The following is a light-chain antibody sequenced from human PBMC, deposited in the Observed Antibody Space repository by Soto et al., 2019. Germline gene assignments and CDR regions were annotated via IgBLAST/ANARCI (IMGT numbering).Light chain of an antibody. V-gene: IGLV2-14*01. CDR3: SSYTTSSTQV. CDR2: EVS. Sequence: QSALTQPASVSGSPGQSITISCTGTSSDIGYYNYVSWYRQHPGKAPKLMIYEVSNRPSGVSYRFSGSKSGNTASLAISGLQAEDEGDSYCSSYTTSSTQVFGGGTKVTVL. J-gene: IGLJ3*02. CDR1: SSDIGYYNY.